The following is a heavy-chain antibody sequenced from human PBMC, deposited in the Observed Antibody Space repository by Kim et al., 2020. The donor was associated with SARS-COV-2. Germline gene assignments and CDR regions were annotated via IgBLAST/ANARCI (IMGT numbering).Heavy chain of an antibody. CDR1: GFSFNSYG. CDR3: AKDHGDGYSRDAFEI. D-gene: IGHD4-4*01. V-gene: IGHV3-30*18. Sequence: GGSLRLSCAASGFSFNSYGMHWVRQAPGKGLEWVAVISYDGSNKYYADSVKGRFTISRDNSKNTLYLQMNSLRAEDTAVYSCAKDHGDGYSRDAFEIWGQGTMVTVSS. J-gene: IGHJ3*02. CDR2: ISYDGSNK.